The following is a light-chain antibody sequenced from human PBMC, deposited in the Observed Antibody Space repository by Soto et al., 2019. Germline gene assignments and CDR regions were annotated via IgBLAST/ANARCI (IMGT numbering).Light chain of an antibody. J-gene: IGKJ1*01. CDR2: GAS. CDR3: QQYNNWPPWT. V-gene: IGKV3-15*01. CDR1: QSVSSN. Sequence: DIVMTQSPATLSVSPGERATLSCRASQSVSSNLAWYQQTPGQAPRLLIYGASTRATGIPARFSGSGSGTEFTLTISSLQSEDFAVYYCQQYNNWPPWTFGQGTKVEIK.